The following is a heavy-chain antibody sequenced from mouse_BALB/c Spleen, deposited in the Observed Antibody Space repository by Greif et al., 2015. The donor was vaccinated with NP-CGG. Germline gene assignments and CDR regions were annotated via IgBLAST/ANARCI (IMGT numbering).Heavy chain of an antibody. CDR2: IYPGSGNT. D-gene: IGHD5-2*01. CDR1: GYAFANYW. J-gene: IGHJ3*01. Sequence: VQLQQSGAELVRPGTSVKISCKASGYAFANYWLGWVKQRPGHGLEWIGDIYPGSGNTYYNEKFKGKATLTADKSSSTAYMQLSSLTSEDSAVYFCARKEYTWFAYWGQGTLVTVSA. CDR3: ARKEYTWFAY. V-gene: IGHV1-63*01.